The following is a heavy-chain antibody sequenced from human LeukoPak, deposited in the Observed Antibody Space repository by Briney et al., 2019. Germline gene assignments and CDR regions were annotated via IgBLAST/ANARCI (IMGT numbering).Heavy chain of an antibody. Sequence: GGSLRLSCAASGFTFSGSAMHWVRQAPGKGLEWVSGISDSGGSTFYADSVKGRFTISRDNSKNILYLQMNSLRADDTAVYYCAKVSESNYDILTGYYTPYYFDYWGQGTLVTVSS. CDR3: AKVSESNYDILTGYYTPYYFDY. CDR2: ISDSGGST. V-gene: IGHV3-23*01. CDR1: GFTFSGSA. D-gene: IGHD3-9*01. J-gene: IGHJ4*02.